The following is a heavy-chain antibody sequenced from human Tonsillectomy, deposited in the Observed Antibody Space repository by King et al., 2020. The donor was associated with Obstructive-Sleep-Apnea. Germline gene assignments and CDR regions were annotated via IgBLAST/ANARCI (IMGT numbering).Heavy chain of an antibody. CDR3: ARNWNDVCDP. V-gene: IGHV1-2*02. Sequence: QLVQSGAEVKKPGASVKISCKPSGYTFTGYYIHWVRQAPGQGLEWMGWINPDNGGTDYAQKFQGRVTMTRDTSISTAYMELRTLRSDDTAVYYGARNWNDVCDPWGQGTLVTVSS. J-gene: IGHJ5*02. CDR1: GYTFTGYY. CDR2: INPDNGGT. D-gene: IGHD1-1*01.